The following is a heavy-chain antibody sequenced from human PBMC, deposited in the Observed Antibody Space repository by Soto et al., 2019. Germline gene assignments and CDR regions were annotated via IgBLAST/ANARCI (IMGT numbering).Heavy chain of an antibody. CDR1: GGSIDRSNYY. Sequence: SETLSLTCTVSGGSIDRSNYYWDWIRQPPWKGLEWIGTTYYNGNAYYKPSLKSRVTMSVDTSKNQFSLKLISVTAADTAVYYCARHFVAVVIKGWGYWGQGTLVTVSS. CDR2: TYYNGNA. V-gene: IGHV4-39*01. J-gene: IGHJ4*02. D-gene: IGHD3-22*01. CDR3: ARHFVAVVIKGWGY.